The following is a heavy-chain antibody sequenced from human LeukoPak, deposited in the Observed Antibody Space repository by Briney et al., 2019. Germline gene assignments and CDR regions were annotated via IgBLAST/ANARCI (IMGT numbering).Heavy chain of an antibody. CDR2: IYYSGST. V-gene: IGHV4-39*07. Sequence: PSETLSLTCTVSGGSISSSSYYWGWIRQPPGKGLEWIGSIYYSGSTYYNPSLKSRVTISVDTSKNQFSLKLSSVTAADTAVYYCARLCQERYYYYGMDVWGQGTTVTVSS. D-gene: IGHD5-24*01. CDR1: GGSISSSSYY. J-gene: IGHJ6*02. CDR3: ARLCQERYYYYGMDV.